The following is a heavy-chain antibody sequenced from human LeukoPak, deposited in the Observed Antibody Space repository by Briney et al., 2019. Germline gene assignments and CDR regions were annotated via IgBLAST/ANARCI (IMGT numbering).Heavy chain of an antibody. CDR1: GYTFTGYY. Sequence: ASVKVSCKASGYTFTGYYMHWVRQAPGQGLEWMGWINPNSGGTNYAQKFQGRVTMTRDTSISTAYMELSRLRSDDTAVYYCAKDRTRTGYSSGWYHDYWGQGTLVTVSS. CDR3: AKDRTRTGYSSGWYHDY. CDR2: INPNSGGT. D-gene: IGHD6-19*01. V-gene: IGHV1-2*02. J-gene: IGHJ4*02.